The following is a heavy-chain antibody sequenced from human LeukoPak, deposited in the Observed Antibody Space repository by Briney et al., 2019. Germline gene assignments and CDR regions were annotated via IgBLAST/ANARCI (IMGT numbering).Heavy chain of an antibody. CDR2: ISGSGGST. Sequence: GGSLRLSCAASGFTFSSYAMSWVRQAPGKGLEWVSAISGSGGSTYYADSVKGRFTISRDNAKNSLYLQMNSLRAEDTAVYYCARAGTIFRALDYWGQGTLVTVSS. D-gene: IGHD1-7*01. CDR3: ARAGTIFRALDY. J-gene: IGHJ4*02. V-gene: IGHV3-23*01. CDR1: GFTFSSYA.